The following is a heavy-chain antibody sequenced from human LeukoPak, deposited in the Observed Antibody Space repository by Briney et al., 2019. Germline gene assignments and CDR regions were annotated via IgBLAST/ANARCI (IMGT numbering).Heavy chain of an antibody. CDR2: ISSSGSTI. Sequence: GGSLRLSCAASGFTFSDYYMSWIRQAPGKGLEWVSYISSSGSTIYYADSVKGRFTISRDNAKNSLYQQMDSLRVEDTAVYYCARGIAVAGTRAFDIWGQGTMVTVSS. J-gene: IGHJ3*02. CDR3: ARGIAVAGTRAFDI. CDR1: GFTFSDYY. V-gene: IGHV3-11*01. D-gene: IGHD6-19*01.